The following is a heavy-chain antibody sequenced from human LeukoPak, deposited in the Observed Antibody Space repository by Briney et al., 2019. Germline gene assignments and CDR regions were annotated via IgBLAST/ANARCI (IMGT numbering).Heavy chain of an antibody. J-gene: IGHJ5*02. CDR2: LSAYNGNT. V-gene: IGHV1-18*01. CDR1: GYRFTSYG. D-gene: IGHD2-15*01. Sequence: ASVKVSCKASGYRFTSYGITWVRQAPGQGLEWMGWLSAYNGNTNYAQKLQGRVTPTTDTSTSTAYMELRSLRSDDTAVYYCAREGYCSGGTCYSTMNWFDPWGQGTLVTVSS. CDR3: AREGYCSGGTCYSTMNWFDP.